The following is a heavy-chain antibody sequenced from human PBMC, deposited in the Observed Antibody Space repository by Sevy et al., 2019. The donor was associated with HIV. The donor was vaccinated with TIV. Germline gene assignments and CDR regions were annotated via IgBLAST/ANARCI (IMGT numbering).Heavy chain of an antibody. V-gene: IGHV3-21*01. CDR1: GFTFSSYS. J-gene: IGHJ4*02. Sequence: GGSLRFSCAASGFTFSSYSMNWVRQAPGKGLEWVSSISSSSSYIYYADSVKGRFTISRDNAKNSLYLQMNSLRAEDTAVYYCAREGSSGGAFDYWGQGTLVTVSS. D-gene: IGHD6-13*01. CDR3: AREGSSGGAFDY. CDR2: ISSSSSYI.